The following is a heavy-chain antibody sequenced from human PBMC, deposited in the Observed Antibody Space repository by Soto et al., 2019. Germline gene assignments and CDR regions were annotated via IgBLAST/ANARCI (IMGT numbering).Heavy chain of an antibody. CDR2: ISRSGSTI. V-gene: IGHV3-48*01. CDR1: GFTFSSYD. CDR3: VRVSDIAARQGYYYMDV. Sequence: GGSLRLSCAASGFTFSSYDMNWVRQAPGKGLEWVSYISRSGSTIYYADSVEGRFTISRDNAKNSLYLQMNSLRAEDKAVYYCVRVSDIAARQGYYYMDVWGKGTTVTVSS. D-gene: IGHD6-6*01. J-gene: IGHJ6*03.